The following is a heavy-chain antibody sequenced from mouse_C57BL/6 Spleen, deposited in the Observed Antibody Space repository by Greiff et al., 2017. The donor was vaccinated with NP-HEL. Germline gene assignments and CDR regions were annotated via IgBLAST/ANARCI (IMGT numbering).Heavy chain of an antibody. CDR2: INPSNGGT. J-gene: IGHJ4*01. CDR3: AREGLTGTLYYAMDY. D-gene: IGHD4-1*01. Sequence: VQLQQSGTELVKPGASVKLSYKASGYTFTSYWMHWVKQRPGQGLEWIGNINPSNGGTNYNEKFKSKATLTVDKSSSTAYMQLSSLTSEDSAVYYCAREGLTGTLYYAMDYWGQGTSVTVSS. CDR1: GYTFTSYW. V-gene: IGHV1-53*01.